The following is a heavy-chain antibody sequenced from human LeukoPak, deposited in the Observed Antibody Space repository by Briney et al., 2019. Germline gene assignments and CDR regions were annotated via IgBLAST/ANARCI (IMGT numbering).Heavy chain of an antibody. Sequence: PSETLSLTCAVYGGSSSGYYWSWIRQPPGKGLEWIGEINHSGSTNYNPSLKSRVTISVDTSKNQFSLKLSSVTAADTAVYYYARKGLWFGERMRNWFDPWGQGTLVTVSS. CDR3: ARKGLWFGERMRNWFDP. D-gene: IGHD3-10*01. J-gene: IGHJ5*02. CDR1: GGSSSGYY. CDR2: INHSGST. V-gene: IGHV4-34*01.